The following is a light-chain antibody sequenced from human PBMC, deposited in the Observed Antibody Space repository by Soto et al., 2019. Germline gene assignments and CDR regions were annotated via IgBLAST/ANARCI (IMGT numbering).Light chain of an antibody. CDR2: WAS. J-gene: IGKJ1*01. CDR3: QQHYSNPLT. CDR1: QSVLYSSNNKNY. Sequence: DIVMTQSPDSLAVSLGERATINCKSSQSVLYSSNNKNYLAWYQQKPGQPPKLLIYWASIRESVVPDRFSGSGSGTDFTLTISSLQAEDVAVYYCQQHYSNPLTFGQGTKVEIK. V-gene: IGKV4-1*01.